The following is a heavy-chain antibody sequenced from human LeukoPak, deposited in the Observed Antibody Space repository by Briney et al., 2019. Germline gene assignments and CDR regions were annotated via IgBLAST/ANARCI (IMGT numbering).Heavy chain of an antibody. D-gene: IGHD6-13*01. CDR3: ARDSHSSSWYSEFDY. V-gene: IGHV3-21*01. CDR2: INILSNYI. J-gene: IGHJ4*02. Sequence: GGSLRLSCAASGFTFSSYSMNWDRQAPGKGLEWVSSINILSNYIYYADSVKGRFTISRDNAKNSLYLQMNSLRAEDTAVYYCARDSHSSSWYSEFDYWGQGTLVTVSS. CDR1: GFTFSSYS.